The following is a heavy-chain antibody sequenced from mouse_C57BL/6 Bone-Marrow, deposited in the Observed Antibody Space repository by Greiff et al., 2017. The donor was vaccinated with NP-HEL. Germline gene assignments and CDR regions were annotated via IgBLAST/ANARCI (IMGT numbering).Heavy chain of an antibody. CDR2: SSSGGSYT. Sequence: EVKLVESGGDLVKPGGSLKLSCAASGFTFSSYGMSWVRQTPDKRLEWVATSSSGGSYTYYPDSVKGRFTISRDNAKNTLYLQMSSLKSEDTAMYYCARQSLNWAWFAYWGQGTLVTVSA. CDR1: GFTFSSYG. CDR3: ARQSLNWAWFAY. J-gene: IGHJ3*01. V-gene: IGHV5-6*01. D-gene: IGHD4-1*02.